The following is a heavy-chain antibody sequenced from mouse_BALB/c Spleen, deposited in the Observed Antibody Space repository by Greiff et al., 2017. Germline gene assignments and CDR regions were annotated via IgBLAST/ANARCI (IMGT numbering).Heavy chain of an antibody. J-gene: IGHJ4*01. CDR2: ISSGGST. CDR3: AGGVTTVVAGGNAMDY. CDR1: GFTFSSYA. D-gene: IGHD1-1*01. V-gene: IGHV5-6-5*01. Sequence: EVNVVESGGGLVKPGGSLKLSCAASGFTFSSYAMSWVRQTPEKRLEWVASISSGGSTYYPDSVKGRFTISRDNARNILYLQMSSLRSEDTAMYYCAGGVTTVVAGGNAMDYWGQGTSVTVSS.